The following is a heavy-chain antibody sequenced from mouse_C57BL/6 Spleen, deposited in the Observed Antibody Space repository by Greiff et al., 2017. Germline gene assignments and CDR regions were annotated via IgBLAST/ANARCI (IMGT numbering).Heavy chain of an antibody. CDR2: IDPETGGT. V-gene: IGHV1-15*01. J-gene: IGHJ2*01. Sequence: VQRVESGAELVRPGASVTLSCKASGYTFTDYEMHWVKQTPVHGLEWIGAIDPETGGTAYNQKFKGKAILTADKSSSTAYMELRSLTSEDSAVYYCTRRWDYFDYWGQGTTLTVSS. CDR3: TRRWDYFDY. CDR1: GYTFTDYE. D-gene: IGHD1-1*02.